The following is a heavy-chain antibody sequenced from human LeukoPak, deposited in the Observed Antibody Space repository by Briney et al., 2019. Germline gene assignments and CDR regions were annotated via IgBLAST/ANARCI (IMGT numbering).Heavy chain of an antibody. V-gene: IGHV4-39*02. D-gene: IGHD2-15*01. J-gene: IGHJ5*02. CDR3: AIYSSSSGRIDP. CDR1: SGSITSSVYY. Sequence: SETLSLTCTVSSGSITSSVYYCSWIRQPPGKGLEWIAGINYSGVTHYNPPLKSRVTISVDTSKNHFSLNLSSVTAADTAVYYCAIYSSSSGRIDPWGQGTLVTVSS. CDR2: INYSGVT.